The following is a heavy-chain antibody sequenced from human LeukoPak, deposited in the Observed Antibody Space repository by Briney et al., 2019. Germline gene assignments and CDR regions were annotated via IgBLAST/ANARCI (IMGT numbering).Heavy chain of an antibody. J-gene: IGHJ4*02. Sequence: PGGSLRLSCAVSGFTFSNYWMHWVRQAPGKGLVWVSRITSDGTATTYADSVKGRFTISRDNAKNTLYLQMNSLRVEDTALYYCARGYNYANDFDSWGQGTLVSVSS. CDR2: ITSDGTAT. CDR1: GFTFSNYW. D-gene: IGHD5-24*01. CDR3: ARGYNYANDFDS. V-gene: IGHV3-74*01.